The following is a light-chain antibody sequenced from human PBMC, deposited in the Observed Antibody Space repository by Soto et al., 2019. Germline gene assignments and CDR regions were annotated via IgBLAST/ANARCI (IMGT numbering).Light chain of an antibody. J-gene: IGLJ3*02. Sequence: QSALTQPASVSGSAGQSITISCSGTMRDVGAYNLVSWYQQHPGTAPKLTTYEVRNLPSGISSRFSGSRSGNTASLTISGLQYEDEGNYYCSAYTARSTLVFGGGTKRTVL. CDR1: MRDVGAYNL. V-gene: IGLV2-14*01. CDR3: SAYTARSTLV. CDR2: EVR.